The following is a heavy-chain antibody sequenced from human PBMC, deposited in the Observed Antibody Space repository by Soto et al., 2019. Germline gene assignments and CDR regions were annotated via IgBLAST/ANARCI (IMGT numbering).Heavy chain of an antibody. V-gene: IGHV3-33*01. CDR3: ARDDYYPDNGLDY. CDR2: IGSDGARD. CDR1: GFTFGRHG. J-gene: IGHJ4*02. Sequence: QVQLVESGGGVVQPGGSLRLSCAASGFTFGRHGMHWVRQAPGKGLEWVAVIGSDGARDSYADSMKGRFSISRDNGQNTLYLQINSLRFEDTAVYYCARDDYYPDNGLDYWGQGTLVTVSS. D-gene: IGHD3-22*01.